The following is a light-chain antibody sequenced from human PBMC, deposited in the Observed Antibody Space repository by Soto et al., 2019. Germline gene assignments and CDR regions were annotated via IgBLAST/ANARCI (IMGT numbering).Light chain of an antibody. Sequence: EIVLTQSPGTLSFSPGERATLSCRASQSVSSSYFAWYQQKPGQAPRLLIYDASSRATGIPDRFSGSGSGTDFTLTISRLEPEDVAAYYCQQYGSSPPYTFGQGTKLEIK. V-gene: IGKV3-20*01. CDR3: QQYGSSPPYT. J-gene: IGKJ2*01. CDR2: DAS. CDR1: QSVSSSY.